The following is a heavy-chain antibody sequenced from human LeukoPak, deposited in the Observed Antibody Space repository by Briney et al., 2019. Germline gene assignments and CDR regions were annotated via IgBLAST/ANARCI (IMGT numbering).Heavy chain of an antibody. V-gene: IGHV3-21*01. CDR3: ARGNSSGGD. D-gene: IGHD6-19*01. Sequence: GGSLRLSCAASGFTFNTYSMNWVRQAPGKGLEWVSSISSSSSYIYYADSVKGRFTISRDNAKNSLYLQMNSLRAEDTAVYYCARGNSSGGDWGQGTLVTVSS. J-gene: IGHJ4*02. CDR2: ISSSSSYI. CDR1: GFTFNTYS.